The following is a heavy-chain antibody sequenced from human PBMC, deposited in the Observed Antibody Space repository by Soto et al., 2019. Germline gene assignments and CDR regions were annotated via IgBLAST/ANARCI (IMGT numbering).Heavy chain of an antibody. CDR2: IYYSGST. CDR1: GASISNLIYR. V-gene: IGHV4-61*01. CDR3: ARSTDSSGWRFDS. D-gene: IGHD6-19*01. J-gene: IGHJ4*02. Sequence: SETLSLTCSVSGASISNLIYRWSLTPQHPGKGLEWIGYIYYSGSTNYNPSLKSRVAISVDTSKNQFSLNLSSVTAADTAVYYCARSTDSSGWRFDSWGQGTQVTVSS.